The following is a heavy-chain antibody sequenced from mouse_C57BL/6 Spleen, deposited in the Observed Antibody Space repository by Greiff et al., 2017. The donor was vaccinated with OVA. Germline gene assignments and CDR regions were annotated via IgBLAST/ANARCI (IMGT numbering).Heavy chain of an antibody. J-gene: IGHJ4*01. CDR3: ARGYAMDY. Sequence: EVKLMESGGGLVKPGGSLKLSCAASGFTFSDYGMHWFRQAPEKGLEWVAYISSGSITLYYADTVKGRFTISRDNAKNTLFLQMTSLRSEDTAMYYCARGYAMDYWGQGTSVTVSS. CDR1: GFTFSDYG. V-gene: IGHV5-17*01. CDR2: ISSGSITL.